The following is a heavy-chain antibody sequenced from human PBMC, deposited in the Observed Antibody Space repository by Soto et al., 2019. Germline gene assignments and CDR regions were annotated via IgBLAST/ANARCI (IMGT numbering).Heavy chain of an antibody. CDR1: GFTFSSYW. D-gene: IGHD2-15*01. Sequence: EVQLVDSGGGLVQPGGSLRLSCAASGFTFSSYWMHWVRQAPGTGLVWVSRINRDGSSTSYADSVKGRFTISRDNAKNTLYLQMNSLRAEDTAVYYCARGGYCSGGSCYSGRYWFDPWGQGTLVTVSS. J-gene: IGHJ5*02. V-gene: IGHV3-74*01. CDR3: ARGGYCSGGSCYSGRYWFDP. CDR2: INRDGSST.